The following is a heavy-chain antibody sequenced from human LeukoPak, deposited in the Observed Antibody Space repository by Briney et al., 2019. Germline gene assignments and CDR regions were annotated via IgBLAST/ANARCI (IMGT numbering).Heavy chain of an antibody. Sequence: GASLKISCKGSGSSFTTYWIAWVRQLPGKGLEGMGIIYPGDSDTRYSPSFQGQVTISADKSISAAYLQWSSLRASDTAMYYCTRHQEGITGTIFDYWGQGTLVTVSS. CDR1: GSSFTTYW. CDR3: TRHQEGITGTIFDY. V-gene: IGHV5-51*01. CDR2: IYPGDSDT. J-gene: IGHJ4*02. D-gene: IGHD1-7*01.